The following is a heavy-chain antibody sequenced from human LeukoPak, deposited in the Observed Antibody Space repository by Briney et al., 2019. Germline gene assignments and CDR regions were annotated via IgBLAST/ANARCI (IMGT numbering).Heavy chain of an antibody. CDR3: AKRDSSGHHYFDY. V-gene: IGHV3-23*01. CDR1: GFTFSSYG. CDR2: LGRGGKT. J-gene: IGHJ4*02. Sequence: GGSLRLSCAASGFTFSSYGMTWVRQAPRKGLEWVSTLGRGGKTYYADSLKGRFIISRDNSVNTLYLQMNSLRAEDTAVYYCAKRDSSGHHYFDYWGQGILVTVSS. D-gene: IGHD3-22*01.